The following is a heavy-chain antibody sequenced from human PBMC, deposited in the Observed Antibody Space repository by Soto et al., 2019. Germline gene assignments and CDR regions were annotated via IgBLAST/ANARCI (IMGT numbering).Heavy chain of an antibody. CDR1: GFTFSGYY. D-gene: IGHD1-26*01. J-gene: IGHJ4*02. CDR3: VRDIVRVGETYYYDL. Sequence: QVQLVESGGGLVKPGGSLRLACEASGFTFSGYYMSWIRQAPGKGLEWVSYISFGSSDTKYADSVRGRFSISRDDARNSLYLHMTDLRAEDTALYYCVRDIVRVGETYYYDLWGQGTTVTVSS. V-gene: IGHV3-11*06. CDR2: ISFGSSDT.